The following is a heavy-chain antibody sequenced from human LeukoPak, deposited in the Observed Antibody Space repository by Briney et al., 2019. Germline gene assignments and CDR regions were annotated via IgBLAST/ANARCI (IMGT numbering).Heavy chain of an antibody. Sequence: GGSLRLSCAASGFIFSSYAMSWVRQAPGKGLEWVSAISGSGGSTYYADSVKGRFTISRDNSKNTLYLQMNSLRAEDTAVYYCAKGSRIAAAAGLDYWGQGTLVTVSS. V-gene: IGHV3-23*01. D-gene: IGHD6-13*01. CDR2: ISGSGGST. CDR1: GFIFSSYA. J-gene: IGHJ4*02. CDR3: AKGSRIAAAAGLDY.